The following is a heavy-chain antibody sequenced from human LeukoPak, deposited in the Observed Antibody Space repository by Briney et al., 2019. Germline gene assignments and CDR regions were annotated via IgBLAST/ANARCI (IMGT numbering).Heavy chain of an antibody. J-gene: IGHJ3*02. Sequence: ASVKVSCKTSGYTFTGHYMHWVRQAPGQGLEWMGWINPSSGGTKYAQKFQGRVTMTRDTSISTAYLELSSLNSDDTAVYYCAKDSATGYSGSYAFEIWGQGTMVTVSS. CDR1: GYTFTGHY. D-gene: IGHD3-10*01. V-gene: IGHV1-2*02. CDR2: INPSSGGT. CDR3: AKDSATGYSGSYAFEI.